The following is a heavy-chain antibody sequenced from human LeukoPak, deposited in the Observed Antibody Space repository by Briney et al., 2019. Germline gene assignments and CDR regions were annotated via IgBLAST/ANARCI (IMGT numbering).Heavy chain of an antibody. CDR3: ARDLRYCGSGLD. D-gene: IGHD3-10*01. CDR2: ISSSSSYI. V-gene: IGHV3-21*01. CDR1: GFTFSSYS. Sequence: KPGGALRLSCADSGFTFSSYSMNWVRQAPGKGRERVSSISSSSSYIYYADSVKGRFTISRDNAKNSLYLQRNSLRAEDTAVYYCARDLRYCGSGLDWGQGTLVTVSS. J-gene: IGHJ4*02.